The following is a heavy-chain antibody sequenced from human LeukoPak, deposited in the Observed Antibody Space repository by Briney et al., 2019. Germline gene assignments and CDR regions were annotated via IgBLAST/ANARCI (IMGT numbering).Heavy chain of an antibody. CDR1: GYIFSRYI. Sequence: PGGSLRLSCAASGYIFSRYIMNWVRQAPGKGLEWVSSISSSSSYIYYADSVKGRFTISRDNAKNSLFLQMNSLRAEDTAVYYCARDYIFEDYGSGSSFDYWGQGTLVTVSS. CDR2: ISSSSSYI. D-gene: IGHD3-10*01. J-gene: IGHJ4*02. CDR3: ARDYIFEDYGSGSSFDY. V-gene: IGHV3-21*01.